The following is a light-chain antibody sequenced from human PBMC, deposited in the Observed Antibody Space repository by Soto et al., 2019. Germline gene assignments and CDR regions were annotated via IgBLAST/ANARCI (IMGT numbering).Light chain of an antibody. CDR3: SSYGGNNKLEV. CDR2: EVN. Sequence: QSALTQPPSASGSPGQSVTISCTGTSGDVGGYNYVSWYQQHPGKAPKLMIYEVNKRPSGVPDRFSGSKSGNTASLTVSGLQAEDEADYYCSSYGGNNKLEVFGSGTKLTVL. J-gene: IGLJ1*01. CDR1: SGDVGGYNY. V-gene: IGLV2-8*01.